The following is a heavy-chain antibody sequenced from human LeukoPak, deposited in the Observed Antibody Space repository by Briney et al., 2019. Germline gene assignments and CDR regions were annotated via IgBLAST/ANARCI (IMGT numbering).Heavy chain of an antibody. V-gene: IGHV4-4*02. J-gene: IGHJ4*02. CDR3: ARSGGYSYGLTPFDY. D-gene: IGHD5-18*01. Sequence: PSETLSLTCAVSGGSISSSNWWSWVRQPPGKGLEWIGEIYHSGSTNYNPSLKSRVTISVDKSKNQFSLKLSSVTAADTAVYYCARSGGYSYGLTPFDYWGQGTLVTVSS. CDR2: IYHSGST. CDR1: GGSISSSNW.